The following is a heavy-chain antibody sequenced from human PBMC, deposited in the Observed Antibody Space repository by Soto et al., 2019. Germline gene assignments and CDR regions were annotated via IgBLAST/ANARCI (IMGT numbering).Heavy chain of an antibody. CDR2: ISYDGSNK. Sequence: GGSLRLSCAASGFTFSSYGMHWVRQAPGKGLEWVAVISYDGSNKYYADSVKGRFTISRDKSKNTVYLQMNSLRAEDTAVYYCAKPYGGWIQLWTHFDYWGQGTLVTVSS. CDR1: GFTFSSYG. CDR3: AKPYGGWIQLWTHFDY. V-gene: IGHV3-30*18. D-gene: IGHD5-18*01. J-gene: IGHJ4*02.